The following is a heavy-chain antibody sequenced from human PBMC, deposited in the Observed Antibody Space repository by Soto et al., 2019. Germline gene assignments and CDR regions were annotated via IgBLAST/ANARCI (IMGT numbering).Heavy chain of an antibody. V-gene: IGHV3-30*18. Sequence: QVQLVESGGGEVQPGRSLTISCAASGFTFSTYGMHWVRQTPGKGLEWVAVISYDGTNKFYSDSVKGRFTISRDNFKNTPTLQMSSLRADDTAVYSCAKDLQSYGDYDYYCYGMDVWGLGTRVTVSS. CDR3: AKDLQSYGDYDYYCYGMDV. D-gene: IGHD4-17*01. J-gene: IGHJ6*02. CDR2: ISYDGTNK. CDR1: GFTFSTYG.